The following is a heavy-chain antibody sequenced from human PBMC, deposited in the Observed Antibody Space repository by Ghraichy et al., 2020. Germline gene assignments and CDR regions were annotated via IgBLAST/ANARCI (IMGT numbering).Heavy chain of an antibody. D-gene: IGHD5/OR15-5a*01. J-gene: IGHJ2*01. CDR3: AKVVSWRYFDL. Sequence: GSLNISCAASGFTFSSYAMTWVRQAPGKGLEWVSATSGGGGSTYYADSVKGRFTISRDNSKNTLYLQMNSLRAEDTAVYSCAKVVSWRYFDLWGRGTLVIVSS. CDR2: TSGGGGST. V-gene: IGHV3-23*01. CDR1: GFTFSSYA.